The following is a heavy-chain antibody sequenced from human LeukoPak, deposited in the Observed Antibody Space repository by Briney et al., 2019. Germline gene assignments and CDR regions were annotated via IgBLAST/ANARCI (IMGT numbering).Heavy chain of an antibody. Sequence: GASVKVSCKASGYTFTAFYINWVRLAPGQGLEWMGWINPNNGGTDFAHKFQGRVTMTRDTSISTAYMALTRLRSDDTALYYRAITGLDGDGYYFDSWGQGTLVTVSS. D-gene: IGHD7-27*01. J-gene: IGHJ4*02. V-gene: IGHV1-2*02. CDR3: AITGLDGDGYYFDS. CDR1: GYTFTAFY. CDR2: INPNNGGT.